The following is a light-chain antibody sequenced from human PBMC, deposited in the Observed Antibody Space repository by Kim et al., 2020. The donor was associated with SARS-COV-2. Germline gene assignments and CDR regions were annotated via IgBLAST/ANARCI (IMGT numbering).Light chain of an antibody. V-gene: IGLV1-40*01. CDR1: SSNIGAGYD. J-gene: IGLJ2*01. Sequence: VHISRTGDSSNIGAGYDVPWDQQLPGTAPKLLIYGNSNRPSGVPDRFSGSKSGTSASLAITGLQAEDEADYYCQSYDSSLSGSVFGGGTQLTVL. CDR3: QSYDSSLSGSV. CDR2: GNS.